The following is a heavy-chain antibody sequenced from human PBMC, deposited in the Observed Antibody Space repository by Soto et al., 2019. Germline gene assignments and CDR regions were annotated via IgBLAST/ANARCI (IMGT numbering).Heavy chain of an antibody. D-gene: IGHD3-9*01. CDR3: ARGPLDYDILTGYYNAFDI. Sequence: GGSLRLSCAASGFTFSSYSMNWVRQAPGKGLEWVSYISSSSSTIYYADSVKGRFTISRDNAKNSLYLQMNSLRAEDTAVYYCARGPLDYDILTGYYNAFDIWGQGTMVTVSS. J-gene: IGHJ3*02. CDR1: GFTFSSYS. CDR2: ISSSSSTI. V-gene: IGHV3-48*01.